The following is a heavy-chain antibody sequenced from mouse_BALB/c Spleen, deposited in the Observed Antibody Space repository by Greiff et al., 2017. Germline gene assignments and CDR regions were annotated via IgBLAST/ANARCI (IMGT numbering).Heavy chain of an antibody. J-gene: IGHJ4*01. V-gene: IGHV14-3*02. CDR2: IDPANGNT. CDR1: GFNIKDTY. D-gene: IGHD3-1*01. Sequence: EVQLVESGAELVKPGASVKLSCTASGFNIKDTYMHWVKQRPEQGLEWIGRIDPANGNTKYDPKFQGKATITADTSSNTAYLQLSSLTSEDTAVYYCARLGLGLGAMGYWGQGTSVTVSS. CDR3: ARLGLGLGAMGY.